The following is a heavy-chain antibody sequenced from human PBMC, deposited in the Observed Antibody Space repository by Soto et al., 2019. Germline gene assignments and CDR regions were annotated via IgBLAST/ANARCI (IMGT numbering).Heavy chain of an antibody. V-gene: IGHV3-30*18. D-gene: IGHD6-19*01. Sequence: QVQLVESGGGVVQPGRSLSLSCAASGFTFSTYTIHWVRQAPGKGLEWVAVISCDGSRQYYADSVKGRFAVSRDNSKDTVYLQMNSLRPEDTAVYYCAKDLRYSSAWYLKGYYFDSWGQGTLVTVSS. J-gene: IGHJ4*02. CDR2: ISCDGSRQ. CDR1: GFTFSTYT. CDR3: AKDLRYSSAWYLKGYYFDS.